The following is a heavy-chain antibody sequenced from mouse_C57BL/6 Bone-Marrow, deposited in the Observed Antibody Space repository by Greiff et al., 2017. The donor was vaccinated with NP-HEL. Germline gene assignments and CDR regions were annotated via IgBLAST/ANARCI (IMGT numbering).Heavy chain of an antibody. Sequence: VQLQQSGAELVKPGASVKISCKASGYAFSSYWMNWVKQRPGKGLEWIGQIYPGDGDTNYNGKFKGKATLTADKSSSTAYMQLSSLTSEDSAVYFCARDPYYYGSSHYYAMDYWGQGTSVTVSS. J-gene: IGHJ4*01. CDR2: IYPGDGDT. CDR3: ARDPYYYGSSHYYAMDY. CDR1: GYAFSSYW. D-gene: IGHD1-1*01. V-gene: IGHV1-80*01.